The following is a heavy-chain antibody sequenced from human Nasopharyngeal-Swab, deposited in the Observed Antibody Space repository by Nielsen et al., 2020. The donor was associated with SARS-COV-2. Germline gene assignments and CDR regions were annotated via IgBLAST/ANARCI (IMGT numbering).Heavy chain of an antibody. CDR2: VSGSGDISGRGGST. V-gene: IGHV3-23*01. J-gene: IGHJ4*02. Sequence: GGSLRLSCVASGYSFRTYGMSWVRQVPGKGLEWVAAVSGSGDISGRGGSTYYADSVKGRFTISRDNSKNTVSLQMSSLRAEDTAVYYCAENLMGPYFFWGQGTLVTVSS. CDR1: GYSFRTYG. CDR3: AENLMGPYFF. D-gene: IGHD2-8*01.